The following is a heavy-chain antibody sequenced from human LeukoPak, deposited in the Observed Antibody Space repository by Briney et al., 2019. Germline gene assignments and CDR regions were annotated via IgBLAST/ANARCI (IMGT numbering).Heavy chain of an antibody. V-gene: IGHV3-11*04. CDR3: ARAYTGSFSGTLEY. Sequence: GVSLRLSCAASGFTFSDYYMTWIRQAPGKGLEWISYISPSGITTFYTDSVKGRFTISRDNTKNSLSLQINSLRVEDTAVYYCARAYTGSFSGTLEYWGRGTLVTVSS. CDR1: GFTFSDYY. CDR2: ISPSGITT. D-gene: IGHD1-26*01. J-gene: IGHJ4*02.